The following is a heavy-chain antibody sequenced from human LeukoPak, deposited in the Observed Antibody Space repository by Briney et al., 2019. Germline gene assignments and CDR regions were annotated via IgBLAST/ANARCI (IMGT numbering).Heavy chain of an antibody. J-gene: IGHJ4*02. CDR3: ARDFGSITMVRVQDY. Sequence: PGGSLRLSCAASGFTFSSYSMNWVRQAPGKGLEWVSSISSSSSYIYYADSVKGRFTISRDNAKNSLYLQMNSLRAEDTAVYYCARDFGSITMVRVQDYWGQGTLVTVSS. CDR2: ISSSSSYI. CDR1: GFTFSSYS. D-gene: IGHD3-10*01. V-gene: IGHV3-21*01.